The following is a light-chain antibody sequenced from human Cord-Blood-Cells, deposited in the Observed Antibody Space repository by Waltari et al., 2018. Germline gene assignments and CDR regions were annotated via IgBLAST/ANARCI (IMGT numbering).Light chain of an antibody. CDR3: QQYYSTPYT. Sequence: DIVMTQSPDSLAVSLAERATIHCKSSQSVLYSSNNKNYLAWYQQKPGQPPKLLIYWASTRESGVSDRFSGSGSGTDFTLTISSLQAEDVAVYYCQQYYSTPYTFGQGTKLEIK. CDR1: QSVLYSSNNKNY. J-gene: IGKJ2*01. V-gene: IGKV4-1*01. CDR2: WAS.